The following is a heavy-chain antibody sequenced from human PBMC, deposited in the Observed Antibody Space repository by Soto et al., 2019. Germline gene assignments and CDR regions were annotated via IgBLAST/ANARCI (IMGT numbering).Heavy chain of an antibody. CDR3: AREGLWVLPDY. D-gene: IGHD1-1*01. J-gene: IGHJ4*02. Sequence: QIQLVQSGTEVRKPGASAKVSCKTSGYTFTNNDVCWVRQTPGQGLEWMGWISPYSGKTNYARKFKGRVTMTTDTSTSTVYMELTSLTSDDTAVYYCAREGLWVLPDYWGQGTLVTVSS. CDR2: ISPYSGKT. CDR1: GYTFTNND. V-gene: IGHV1-18*01.